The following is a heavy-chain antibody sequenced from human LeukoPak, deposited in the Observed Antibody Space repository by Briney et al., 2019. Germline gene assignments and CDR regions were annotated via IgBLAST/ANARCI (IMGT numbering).Heavy chain of an antibody. CDR3: AREHSWDDFDY. Sequence: PSETLSLTCTVSGGSVTSGSYYWSWIRQPPGKGLEWIGYISYRGTTNYNPSLKSRVTMSVDTSKNQFSLKLSSVSAADTAVYYCAREHSWDDFDYWGQGTLVTVSS. CDR1: GGSVTSGSYY. J-gene: IGHJ4*02. CDR2: ISYRGTT. V-gene: IGHV4-61*01. D-gene: IGHD2-15*01.